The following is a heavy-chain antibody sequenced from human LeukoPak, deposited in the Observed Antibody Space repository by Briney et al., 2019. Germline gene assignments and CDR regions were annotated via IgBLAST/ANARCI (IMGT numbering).Heavy chain of an antibody. J-gene: IGHJ3*02. Sequence: GSLRLSCAASGFTFSSYEMNWIRQPPGKGLEWIGEINHSGSTNYNPSLKSRVIISVDTSKNQFSLKLSSVTAADTAVYYCARRPNRYCSSTSCYAYAFDIWGQGTMVTVSS. D-gene: IGHD2-2*01. CDR3: ARRPNRYCSSTSCYAYAFDI. CDR2: INHSGST. CDR1: GFTFSSYE. V-gene: IGHV4-34*01.